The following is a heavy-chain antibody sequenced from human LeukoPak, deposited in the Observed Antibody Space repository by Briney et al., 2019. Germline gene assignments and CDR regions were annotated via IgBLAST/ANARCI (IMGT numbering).Heavy chain of an antibody. CDR3: ARGKLGGINYYDLDV. J-gene: IGHJ6*04. CDR2: IHYSGST. V-gene: IGHV4-59*13. Sequence: KPSETLSLTCTVSGGSISSYYWSWIRQPPGKGLEWIGYIHYSGSTNYNPSLQSRVTISVDTPKNQFSLKVNSVTAADTAVYFCARGKLGGINYYDLDVWGKGTTVTVPS. CDR1: GGSISSYY. D-gene: IGHD3-16*01.